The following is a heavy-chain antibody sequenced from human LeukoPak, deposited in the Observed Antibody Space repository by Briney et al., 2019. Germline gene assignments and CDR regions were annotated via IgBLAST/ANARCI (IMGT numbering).Heavy chain of an antibody. CDR2: INYRGET. CDR3: ARMIVATIRIGVYFYHGMDV. Sequence: SETLSLTCTVSGASTSSSFWSWIRQSPGKGLEWIGYINYRGETSQNPSLESRVSMSVDTSKNQISLQLTSVTAADTTVYYCARMIVATIRIGVYFYHGMDVWGQGTTVTVSS. V-gene: IGHV4-59*08. D-gene: IGHD5-12*01. J-gene: IGHJ6*02. CDR1: GASTSSSF.